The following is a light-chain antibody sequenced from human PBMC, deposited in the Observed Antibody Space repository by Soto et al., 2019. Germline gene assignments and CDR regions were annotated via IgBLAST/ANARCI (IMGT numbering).Light chain of an antibody. Sequence: DIQLTQSPSFLSASVGDRVTITCRASQGISSTYLAWYQQTPGKAPKILIYAASTLQSGVPSGFSGRGSGTDFTLTISSLQPEDFATHYCQQLNSYPLTFGGGTKVDIK. J-gene: IGKJ4*01. V-gene: IGKV1-9*01. CDR2: AAS. CDR1: QGISSTY. CDR3: QQLNSYPLT.